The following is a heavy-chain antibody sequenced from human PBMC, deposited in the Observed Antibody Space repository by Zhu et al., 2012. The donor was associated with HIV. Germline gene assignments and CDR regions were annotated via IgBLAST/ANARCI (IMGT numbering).Heavy chain of an antibody. D-gene: IGHD6-13*01. CDR2: IYYSGST. CDR3: ARRGRIGQQLTKGYGY. Sequence: QVQLQESGPGLVKPSETLSLTCTVSGGSISSSSYYWGWIRQPPGKGLEWIGSIYYSGSTYYNPSLKSRVTISVDTSKNQFSLKLSSVTAADTAVYYCARRGRIGQQLTKGYGYWGQGTLGHRLL. CDR1: GGSISSSSYY. J-gene: IGHJ4*02. V-gene: IGHV4-39*01.